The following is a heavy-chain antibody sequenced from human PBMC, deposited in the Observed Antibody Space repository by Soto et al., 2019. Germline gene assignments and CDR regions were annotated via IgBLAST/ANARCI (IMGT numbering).Heavy chain of an antibody. J-gene: IGHJ5*02. D-gene: IGHD5-12*01. CDR1: GGSISSSSYY. CDR3: ASLVSGGYGNWFDH. CDR2: IYYSGST. Sequence: SETLSLTCTVSGGSISSSSYYWGWIRQPPGKGLEWIGSIYYSGSTYYNPSLKSRVTISVDTSKNQFSLKLSSVTAADTAVYYCASLVSGGYGNWFDHWGQGTLVTVSS. V-gene: IGHV4-39*01.